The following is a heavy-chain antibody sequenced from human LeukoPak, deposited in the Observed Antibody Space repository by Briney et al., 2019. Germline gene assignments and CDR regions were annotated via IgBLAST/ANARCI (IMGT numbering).Heavy chain of an antibody. CDR3: ARDSIVVVPAVLDY. D-gene: IGHD2-2*01. J-gene: IGHJ4*02. V-gene: IGHV1-18*01. CDR2: ISAYNGNT. CDR1: GYTFTSYG. Sequence: ASVKVSCKASGYTFTSYGTSWVRQAPGQGLEWMGWISAYNGNTNYAQKLQGRVTMTTDTSTSTAYMELRSLRSDDTAVYYRARDSIVVVPAVLDYWGQGTLVTVSS.